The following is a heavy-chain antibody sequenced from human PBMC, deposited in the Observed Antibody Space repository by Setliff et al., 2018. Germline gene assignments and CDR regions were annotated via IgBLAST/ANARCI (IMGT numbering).Heavy chain of an antibody. CDR2: IYPGDSST. V-gene: IGHV5-51*01. CDR1: GYKFTNYW. D-gene: IGHD3-10*01. CDR3: ARQRESRGYFDY. Sequence: PGESLKISCQGSGYKFTNYWVAWVRQLPEKGLEWVGVIYPGDSSTRYSPSFRGQVTISADKSISTAYLQWTSLKASDTAIFFCARQRESRGYFDYWSQGALVTVSS. J-gene: IGHJ4*02.